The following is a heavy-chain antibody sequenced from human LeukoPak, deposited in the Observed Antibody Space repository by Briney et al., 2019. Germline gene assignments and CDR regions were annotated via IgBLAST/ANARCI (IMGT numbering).Heavy chain of an antibody. J-gene: IGHJ4*02. CDR2: MNTDGRNI. CDR3: ARENWYLDN. D-gene: IGHD2-15*01. CDR1: GFTFRTYW. Sequence: GGFLRLSCAASGFTFRTYWMHWVRQVPGKGLVWVSRMNTDGRNIGYADSVKGRFTISRDNAKNTLYLQMNSLRAEDTAVYYCARENWYLDNWGQGTLVTVSS. V-gene: IGHV3-74*01.